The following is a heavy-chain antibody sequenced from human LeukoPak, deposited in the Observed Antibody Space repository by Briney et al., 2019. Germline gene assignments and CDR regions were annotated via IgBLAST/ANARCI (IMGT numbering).Heavy chain of an antibody. CDR2: IRYDGTNK. D-gene: IGHD2-2*01. V-gene: IGHV3-30*02. CDR1: GFTFSTYG. J-gene: IGHJ4*02. CDR3: AKRSCSRTSCPIDY. Sequence: PGGSLRLSCAASGFTFSTYGMHWVRQVPGKGLEWVAFIRYDGTNKYYADSVKGRFTISRDNSKNMLYLQMNSLRAEDTAVYYCAKRSCSRTSCPIDYWGQGTLVTVSS.